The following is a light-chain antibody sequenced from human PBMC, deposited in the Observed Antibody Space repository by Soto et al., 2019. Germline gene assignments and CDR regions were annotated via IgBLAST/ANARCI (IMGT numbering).Light chain of an antibody. Sequence: EIVMTQSPATLSVSPGERATLSCRASQSVSSNLAWYQQKPGQAPRLLIYGASTRATGIPARFSGSWSGTEFTLTISSLQPDDFATYYCQQYKIYSQTFGQGTKVDI. J-gene: IGKJ1*01. V-gene: IGKV3-15*01. CDR3: QQYKIYSQT. CDR2: GAS. CDR1: QSVSSN.